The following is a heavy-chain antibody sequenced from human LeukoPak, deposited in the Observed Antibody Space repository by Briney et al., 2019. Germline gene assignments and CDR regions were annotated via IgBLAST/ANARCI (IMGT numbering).Heavy chain of an antibody. V-gene: IGHV4-38-2*01. D-gene: IGHD2-2*01. J-gene: IGHJ6*02. Sequence: SETLSLTCGVSGYSISSGYSWGWIRQPPGKGLEWIGTIYHGGSTYYNPSLKSRVTISVDTSKNQFSLKLSSVTAADTAVYYCARRYCSSTSCHLWNYYYYYGMDVWGQGTTVTVSS. CDR1: GYSISSGYS. CDR3: ARRYCSSTSCHLWNYYYYYGMDV. CDR2: IYHGGST.